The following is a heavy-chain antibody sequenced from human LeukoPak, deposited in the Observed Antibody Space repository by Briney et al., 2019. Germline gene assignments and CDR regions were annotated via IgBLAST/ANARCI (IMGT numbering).Heavy chain of an antibody. CDR2: MYLSGTT. CDR1: GDSINSLDL. D-gene: IGHD3-22*01. V-gene: IGHV4-4*02. CDR3: AGLVGRYSSGLYYYYFDY. Sequence: SETLSLTCTVSGDSINSLDLWSWVRQPPGKGLEWIGEMYLSGTTHSNPSVKSRVTISKDKSKNQFFLNLSSVTAAGTAVYYCAGLVGRYSSGLYYYYFDYWGQGTLVTVSS. J-gene: IGHJ4*02.